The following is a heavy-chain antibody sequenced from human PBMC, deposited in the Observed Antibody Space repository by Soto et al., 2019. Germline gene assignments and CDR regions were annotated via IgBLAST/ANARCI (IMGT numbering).Heavy chain of an antibody. J-gene: IGHJ4*02. V-gene: IGHV4-31*03. CDR3: ARAAGRTPLDY. CDR2: IYKNGNA. D-gene: IGHD6-25*01. CDR1: GAPMTSDGYY. Sequence: VQLQESGPGLVRPSQTLSLTCTVSGAPMTSDGYYWSWIPQHPGKGLEWIGYIYKNGNAYYNPSLSSRPTISVDTSKNQFSLNLSSVTAADTAVYYCARAAGRTPLDYWGQGTLVTVSS.